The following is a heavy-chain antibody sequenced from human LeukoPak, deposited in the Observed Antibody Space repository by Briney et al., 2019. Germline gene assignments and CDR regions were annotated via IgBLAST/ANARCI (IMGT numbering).Heavy chain of an antibody. CDR2: VSGGGSGGST. J-gene: IGHJ4*02. Sequence: GGSVRRSGAASGFTFSSSGMRWVRHAPGNGREWCSSVSGGGSGGSTNYAQTVQGRFTISTDNSTNTAYLQMNSLRADDTAVYYCAKPGYSRGIAGRRPTTHSFDYWGQGTLVTVSS. CDR3: AKPGYSRGIAGRRPTTHSFDY. CDR1: GFTFSSSG. V-gene: IGHV3-23*01. D-gene: IGHD6-6*01.